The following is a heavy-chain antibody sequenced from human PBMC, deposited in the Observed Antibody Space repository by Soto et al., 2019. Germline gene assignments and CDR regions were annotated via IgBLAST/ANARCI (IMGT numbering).Heavy chain of an antibody. CDR1: GGSVGSSSYY. J-gene: IGHJ4*02. CDR3: ARHASRGYSSSWYFED. D-gene: IGHD6-13*01. CDR2: TYYSAGT. Sequence: SETLSLTCNVSGGSVGSSSYYWGWIRQAPGKGLEWIVSTYYSAGTYYNPSLKSRVTTSLDASKNQFSLTVTSVTAADTAIYYCARHASRGYSSSWYFEDWGQGTPVTVS. V-gene: IGHV4-39*01.